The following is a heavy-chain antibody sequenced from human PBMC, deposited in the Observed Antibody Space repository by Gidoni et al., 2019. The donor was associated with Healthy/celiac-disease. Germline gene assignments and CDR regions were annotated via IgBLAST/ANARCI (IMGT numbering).Heavy chain of an antibody. CDR1: GGTLSSYA. CDR3: ARGDSSGYYILVWYFDL. D-gene: IGHD3-22*01. Sequence: QVQLVQAGAEVKKPGSAVKFSCKAAGGTLSSYAISWERQAPGQGLEWMGGVIPIFGTANYAQKFQGRVTITADESTSTAYMELSSLRSEDTAVYYCARGDSSGYYILVWYFDLWGRGTLVTVSS. CDR2: VIPIFGTA. V-gene: IGHV1-69*01. J-gene: IGHJ2*01.